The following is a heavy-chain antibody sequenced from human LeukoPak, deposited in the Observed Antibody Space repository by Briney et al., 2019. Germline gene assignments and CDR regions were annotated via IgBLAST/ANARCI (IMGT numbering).Heavy chain of an antibody. CDR3: ASSDWAAEYFQH. V-gene: IGHV3-53*01. CDR2: IYSGGST. CDR1: GFTFSSYG. Sequence: GGSLRLSCAASGFTFSSYGMHWVRQAPGKGLEWVSVIYSGGSTYYADYVKGRFTISRDNSKNTLYLQMNSLRAEDTAVYYCASSDWAAEYFQHWGQGTLVTVSS. D-gene: IGHD3-9*01. J-gene: IGHJ1*01.